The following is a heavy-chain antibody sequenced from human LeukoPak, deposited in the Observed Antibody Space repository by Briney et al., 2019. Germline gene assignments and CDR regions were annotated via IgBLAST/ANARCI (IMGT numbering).Heavy chain of an antibody. Sequence: PGGSLGLSCAASGFTFSSYWMNWVRQAPGKGLEWVANIKQDGSEKYYVDSVKGRFTISRDNAKNSLYLQMNFLRAEDTAVYYCARGPEPLSVFGVGYWGQGILVTVSS. J-gene: IGHJ4*02. V-gene: IGHV3-7*01. D-gene: IGHD3-3*01. CDR2: IKQDGSEK. CDR1: GFTFSSYW. CDR3: ARGPEPLSVFGVGY.